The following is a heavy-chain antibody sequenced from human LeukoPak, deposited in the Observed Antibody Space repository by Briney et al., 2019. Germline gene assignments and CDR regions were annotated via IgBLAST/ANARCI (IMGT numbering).Heavy chain of an antibody. D-gene: IGHD1-26*01. CDR3: ARDSGSYGFSAFDI. V-gene: IGHV3-21*01. CDR2: ISSSSYI. J-gene: IGHJ3*02. Sequence: AGGSLRLSCSASGFTFSSYSMNWVRQAPGKGLEWVSSISSSSYIYYADSVKGRFTISRDNAKNSLYLQMNSLRAEDTAVYYCARDSGSYGFSAFDIWGQGTMVTVSS. CDR1: GFTFSSYS.